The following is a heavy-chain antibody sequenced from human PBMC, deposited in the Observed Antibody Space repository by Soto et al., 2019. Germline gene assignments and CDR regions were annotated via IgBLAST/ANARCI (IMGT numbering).Heavy chain of an antibody. CDR3: ASGYYCVSGRHTAGGMDV. Sequence: QVHLVQSGAEVKKPGASVKVSCKASGYTFTNYDINWVRQAPGQGLEWMGWISTYTGNTNYAQKLQGRVTMTTDTSTGTGYMEVRGLIKEDTAVYYCASGYYCVSGRHTAGGMDVLGEGITVTVSS. CDR1: GYTFTNYD. J-gene: IGHJ6*04. CDR2: ISTYTGNT. V-gene: IGHV1-18*01. D-gene: IGHD3-10*01.